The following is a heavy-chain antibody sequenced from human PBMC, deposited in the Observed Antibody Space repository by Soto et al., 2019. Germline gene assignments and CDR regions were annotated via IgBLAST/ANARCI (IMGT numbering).Heavy chain of an antibody. CDR3: ARSDRGPWEFYLDY. D-gene: IGHD1-26*01. Sequence: SETLSLTCTVSGGSISSYYWSWIRQPPGKGLEWIGYIYYSGSTNYNPSLKSRVTISVDTSKNQFSLKLSSVTAADTAVYYCARSDRGPWEFYLDYWGQGTLVTVSS. J-gene: IGHJ4*02. CDR1: GGSISSYY. CDR2: IYYSGST. V-gene: IGHV4-59*08.